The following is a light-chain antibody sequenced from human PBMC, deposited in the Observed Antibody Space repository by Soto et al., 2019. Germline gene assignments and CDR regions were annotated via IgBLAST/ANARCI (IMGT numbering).Light chain of an antibody. J-gene: IGKJ4*01. Sequence: AIQMTQSPSSLSESVGDRVTITCRASQDIRSYLGWYQQEPGKAPKLLIYAASSLQSGVPSRFSGSGSGTDFTLTINSLQPEDFATYYCLQDYNYPLTLGGGTKVEIK. V-gene: IGKV1-6*01. CDR3: LQDYNYPLT. CDR1: QDIRSY. CDR2: AAS.